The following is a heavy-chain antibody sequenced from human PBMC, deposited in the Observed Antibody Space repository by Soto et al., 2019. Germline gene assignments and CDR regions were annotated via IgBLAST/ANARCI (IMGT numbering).Heavy chain of an antibody. CDR3: ARGNTNGVHRGSNYFDY. J-gene: IGHJ4*02. D-gene: IGHD2-8*01. V-gene: IGHV3-30-3*01. CDR2: ISYDGSNK. CDR1: GFTFSSYA. Sequence: QVQLVESGGGVVQPGRSLRLSCAASGFTFSSYAMHWVRQAPGKGLEWVALISYDGSNKYYADSVKGRFTISRDNSKNTLYLQMNSLRAEDTAVYYCARGNTNGVHRGSNYFDYWGQGTLVTVSS.